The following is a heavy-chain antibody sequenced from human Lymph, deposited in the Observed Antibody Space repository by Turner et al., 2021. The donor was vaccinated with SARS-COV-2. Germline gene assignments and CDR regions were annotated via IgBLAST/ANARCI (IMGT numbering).Heavy chain of an antibody. CDR2: IIPIFGTA. Sequence: QVQLVQSGAEVKKPGSSVKVSCKASGGTFSSYAISWVRQAPGQGLEWIGGIIPIFGTANYAQKFQDGVTITADESTSTAYMELSSLRYEDTAVYYCARDTAVAGTLGAFDIWGQGTMVTVSS. CDR1: GGTFSSYA. V-gene: IGHV1-69*01. J-gene: IGHJ3*02. CDR3: ARDTAVAGTLGAFDI. D-gene: IGHD6-19*01.